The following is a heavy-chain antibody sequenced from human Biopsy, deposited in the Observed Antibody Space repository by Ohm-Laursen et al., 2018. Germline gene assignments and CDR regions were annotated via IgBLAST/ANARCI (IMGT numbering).Heavy chain of an antibody. J-gene: IGHJ1*01. D-gene: IGHD3-9*01. CDR1: GCTFSNYG. CDR3: ATKLTGYFHH. V-gene: IGHV1-69*06. Sequence: SSVKVSCKAPGCTFSNYGVNWVRQAPGQGLEWLGGNIPILGTGNYAQKFQDRVTVAADTSTSTATMELRSLRSDDTAVYYCATKLTGYFHHWGQGTLVIVSS. CDR2: NIPILGTG.